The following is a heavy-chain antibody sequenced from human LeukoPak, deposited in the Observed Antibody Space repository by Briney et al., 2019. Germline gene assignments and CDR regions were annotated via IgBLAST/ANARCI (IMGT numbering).Heavy chain of an antibody. D-gene: IGHD4-23*01. V-gene: IGHV4-4*07. Sequence: KGLEWIGRIYTSGSTNYNPSLKSRVTMSVDTSKNQFSLKLSSVTAADTAVYYCARDDYGGSPYYYYYMDVWGKGTTVTVSS. CDR2: IYTSGST. J-gene: IGHJ6*03. CDR3: ARDDYGGSPYYYYYMDV.